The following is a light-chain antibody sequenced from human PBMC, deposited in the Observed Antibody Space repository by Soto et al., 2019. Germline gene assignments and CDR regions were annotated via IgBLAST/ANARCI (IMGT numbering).Light chain of an antibody. CDR2: KAS. J-gene: IGKJ1*01. CDR3: HQYNSYSWT. CDR1: QSIRSW. V-gene: IGKV1-5*03. Sequence: DIQMTQSPSTLSASVGDRVTITCRASQSIRSWLAWHQQKPGKAPKLLIYKASSLESGVPSRFSGSGSGTEFTLTISSLQPDDFATYYCHQYNSYSWTFGQGTKVDIK.